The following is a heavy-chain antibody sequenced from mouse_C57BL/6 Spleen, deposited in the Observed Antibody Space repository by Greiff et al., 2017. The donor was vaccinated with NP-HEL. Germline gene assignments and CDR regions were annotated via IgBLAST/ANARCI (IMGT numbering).Heavy chain of an antibody. CDR1: GYTFTSYW. Sequence: QVQLQQPGAELVKPGASVKLSCKASGYTFTSYWMHWVKQRPGQGLEWIGMIHPNSGSTNYNEKFKSKATLTVDKCSSTAYMQLSSLTSEDSAVYYCARDYYGSDYYAMDYWGQGTSVTVSS. D-gene: IGHD1-1*01. CDR2: IHPNSGST. V-gene: IGHV1-64*01. CDR3: ARDYYGSDYYAMDY. J-gene: IGHJ4*01.